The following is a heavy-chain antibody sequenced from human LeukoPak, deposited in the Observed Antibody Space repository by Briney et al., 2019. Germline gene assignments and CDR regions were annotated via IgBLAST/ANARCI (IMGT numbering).Heavy chain of an antibody. Sequence: GGSLRLSCAASGFTFSSYSMNWVRQAPGKGLEWVSSISSSSSYIYYADSVKGRFTISRDNAKNSLYLQMNSLRAEDTAVYYCAKDLEGDYHYFDYWGQGTLVTVSS. D-gene: IGHD4-17*01. J-gene: IGHJ4*02. CDR1: GFTFSSYS. CDR3: AKDLEGDYHYFDY. CDR2: ISSSSSYI. V-gene: IGHV3-21*01.